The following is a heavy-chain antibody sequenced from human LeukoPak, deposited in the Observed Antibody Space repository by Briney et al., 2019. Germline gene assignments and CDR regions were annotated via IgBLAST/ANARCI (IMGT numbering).Heavy chain of an antibody. J-gene: IGHJ4*02. CDR2: IKPNSGGT. CDR1: GYTFTNYY. Sequence: ASVKVSCKASGYTFTNYYMHWVRQAPGQGLECMGLIKPNSGGTTYAQKFQGRVTMTRDTSTSTVHMELSSLRSEDTAVYYCVREQRKNDYDISGYSFDYWGQGTLVTVSS. D-gene: IGHD3-22*01. V-gene: IGHV1-46*01. CDR3: VREQRKNDYDISGYSFDY.